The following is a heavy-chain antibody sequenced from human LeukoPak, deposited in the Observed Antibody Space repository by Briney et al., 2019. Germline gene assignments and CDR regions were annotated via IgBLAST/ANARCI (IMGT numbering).Heavy chain of an antibody. D-gene: IGHD2/OR15-2a*01. Sequence: SETLSLTCTVSGGSISSYCWSWIRQPPGKGLEWIAYISDIGSINYNPSLKSRVTISLDTSKNQFSLKLSSATAADTAVYYCAGHHPRNTVDFWGQGTLVTVSS. V-gene: IGHV4-59*08. CDR2: ISDIGSI. J-gene: IGHJ4*02. CDR3: AGHHPRNTVDF. CDR1: GGSISSYC.